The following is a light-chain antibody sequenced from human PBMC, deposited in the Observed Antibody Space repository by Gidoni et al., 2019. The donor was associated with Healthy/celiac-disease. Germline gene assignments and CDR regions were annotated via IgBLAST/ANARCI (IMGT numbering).Light chain of an antibody. CDR3: QQSYSTPPLT. CDR2: AAS. V-gene: IGKV1-39*01. J-gene: IGKJ4*01. Sequence: QMTQSPSSLSASVGDRVTITCRASQSISSYLNWYQQKPGKAPKLLIYAASSLQSGVPSRFSGSGSGTDFTLTISSLQPEDFATYYCQQSYSTPPLTFGGGTKVEIK. CDR1: QSISSY.